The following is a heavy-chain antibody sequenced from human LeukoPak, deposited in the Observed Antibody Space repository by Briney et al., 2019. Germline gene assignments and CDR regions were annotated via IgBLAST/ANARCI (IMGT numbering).Heavy chain of an antibody. V-gene: IGHV3-21*01. Sequence: PGGSLRLSCAASGFTFSSYSMNWVRQAPGKGLEWVSSISSSSSYIYYADSVKGRFTISRDNAKNSLYLQMNSLRAEDTAVYYCARDRSGWYDFDPWGQGTLVTVSS. D-gene: IGHD6-19*01. CDR3: ARDRSGWYDFDP. CDR1: GFTFSSYS. J-gene: IGHJ5*02. CDR2: ISSSSSYI.